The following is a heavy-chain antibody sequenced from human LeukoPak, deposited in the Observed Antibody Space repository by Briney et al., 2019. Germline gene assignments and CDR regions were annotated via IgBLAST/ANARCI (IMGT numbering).Heavy chain of an antibody. J-gene: IGHJ5*02. CDR1: GGSISSYY. Sequence: PSETLSLTCTVSGGSISSYYWSWLRQPPGKGLEWLGYIYYSGGTNYNPSLKSRVTISVDTSKNQFSLKLSSVTAADTAVYYCARGEGYCSGGSCYNWFDPWGQGTLVTVSS. CDR3: ARGEGYCSGGSCYNWFDP. CDR2: IYYSGGT. D-gene: IGHD2-15*01. V-gene: IGHV4-59*01.